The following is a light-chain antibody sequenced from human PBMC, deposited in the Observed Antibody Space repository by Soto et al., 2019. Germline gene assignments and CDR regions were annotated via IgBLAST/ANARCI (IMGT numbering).Light chain of an antibody. Sequence: EIVLTQSPATLSLSPGERATLSCRASQSVSSYLAWYQQKPGQAPRLLIYDASNRATGIPARFSGSGSATDFTLNISSLEPEDFAVYYCQQRSNWLFTFGPGTKVDIK. CDR3: QQRSNWLFT. V-gene: IGKV3-11*01. CDR1: QSVSSY. CDR2: DAS. J-gene: IGKJ3*01.